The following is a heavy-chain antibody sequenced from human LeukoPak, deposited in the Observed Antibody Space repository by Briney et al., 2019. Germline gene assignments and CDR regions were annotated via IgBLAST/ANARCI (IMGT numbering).Heavy chain of an antibody. D-gene: IGHD3-22*01. V-gene: IGHV4-39*07. Sequence: SETLSLTCTVPGGSISTSSYFWGWIRQPPGKGLEWIGSIYYIGRTYYNPSLKSRVTISVDTSKNQFSMKLSSVTAADTAVYYCARDLDSSGRDYWGQGILVTVS. CDR3: ARDLDSSGRDY. CDR1: GGSISTSSYF. J-gene: IGHJ4*02. CDR2: IYYIGRT.